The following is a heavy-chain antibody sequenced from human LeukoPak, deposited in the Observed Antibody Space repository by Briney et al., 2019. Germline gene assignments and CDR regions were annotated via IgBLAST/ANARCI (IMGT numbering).Heavy chain of an antibody. V-gene: IGHV3-7*05. D-gene: IGHD2-2*01. CDR2: IKQDGSEK. Sequence: GGSPRLSCAASGFTFSSYWMSWVRQAPGKGLEWVANIKQDGSEKYYVASVKGRFTISRDNAKNSLYLEMNSLRAEDTAVYYCARDRRVYCSRSTCSLDCFYYGMDVCRQGTRVTVSS. CDR3: ARDRRVYCSRSTCSLDCFYYGMDV. CDR1: GFTFSSYW. J-gene: IGHJ6*02.